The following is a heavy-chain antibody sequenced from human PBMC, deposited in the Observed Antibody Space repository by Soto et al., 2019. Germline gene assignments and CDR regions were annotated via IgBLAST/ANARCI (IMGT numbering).Heavy chain of an antibody. CDR2: INPNSGGT. CDR3: ARGDSRNNWFDP. J-gene: IGHJ5*02. Sequence: SCKASGYTFTGYYMHWVRQAPGQGLEWMGWINPNSGGTNYAQKFQGRVTMTRDTSISTAYMELSRLRSDDTAVYYCARGDSRNNWFDPWGQGTLVTVSS. CDR1: GYTFTGYY. D-gene: IGHD3-22*01. V-gene: IGHV1-2*02.